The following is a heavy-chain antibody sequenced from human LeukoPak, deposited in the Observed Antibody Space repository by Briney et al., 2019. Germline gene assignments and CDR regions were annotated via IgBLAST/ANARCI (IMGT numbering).Heavy chain of an antibody. CDR3: ASDTGYSSSWYFDY. D-gene: IGHD6-13*01. Sequence: GGSLRLSCAASGFTFSSYGMHWVRQAPGKGLEWVAFIRYDGSNKYYADSVKGRFTISRDNSMNTLYLQMNSLRAEDTAVYYCASDTGYSSSWYFDYWGQGTLVTVSS. CDR2: IRYDGSNK. CDR1: GFTFSSYG. J-gene: IGHJ4*02. V-gene: IGHV3-30*02.